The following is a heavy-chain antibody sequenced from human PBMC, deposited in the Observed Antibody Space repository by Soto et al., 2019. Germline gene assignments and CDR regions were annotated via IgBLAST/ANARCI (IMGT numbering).Heavy chain of an antibody. J-gene: IGHJ5*02. CDR1: GGSVSGVDYF. Sequence: SETLSLTCTVPGGSVSGVDYFWSWIRQSPGKGLEWIGYIYYTGITHLNPSLKSRLTMAVDTSKNEFSLKLTSVSAADTAVYFCAREERKGIISWFDPWGQGTPVTVSS. CDR3: AREERKGIISWFDP. CDR2: IYYTGIT. D-gene: IGHD2-21*01. V-gene: IGHV4-30-4*01.